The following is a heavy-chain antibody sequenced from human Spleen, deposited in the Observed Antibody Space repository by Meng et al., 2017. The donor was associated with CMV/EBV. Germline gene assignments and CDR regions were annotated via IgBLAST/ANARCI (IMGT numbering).Heavy chain of an antibody. Sequence: ASVKVSCKAPGYTFTNYGISWVRQAPGQGLEWIGWISAYNGNTNYAQIFQGRVTLTTDTSTSTAYMELSSLRSEDTAVYYCATKGYTLYCSSTSCHRDDPGYYYYGMDVWGQGTTVTVSS. J-gene: IGHJ6*02. CDR2: ISAYNGNT. CDR1: GYTFTNYG. CDR3: ATKGYTLYCSSTSCHRDDPGYYYYGMDV. V-gene: IGHV1-18*01. D-gene: IGHD2-2*01.